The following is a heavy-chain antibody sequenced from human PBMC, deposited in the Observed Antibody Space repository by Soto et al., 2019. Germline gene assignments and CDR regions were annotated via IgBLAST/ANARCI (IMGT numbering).Heavy chain of an antibody. D-gene: IGHD3-10*01. CDR1: GGCISSGGYY. V-gene: IGHV4-31*03. J-gene: IGHJ3*02. Sequence: QVQLQESGPGLVKPSQTLSLTCTVSGGCISSGGYYWSWIRQHPGKGLEWIGYIYYSGSTYYNPSLKSRVTISVDTSKNQFSLKLSSVTAADTAVYYCARDAELGESYDAFDIWGQGTMVTVSS. CDR2: IYYSGST. CDR3: ARDAELGESYDAFDI.